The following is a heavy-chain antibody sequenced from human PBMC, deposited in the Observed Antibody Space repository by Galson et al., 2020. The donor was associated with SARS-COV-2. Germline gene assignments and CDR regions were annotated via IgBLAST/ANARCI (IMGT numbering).Heavy chain of an antibody. J-gene: IGHJ6*02. D-gene: IGHD3-16*01. Sequence: GGSLRLSCVASGFTFSSYAMHWVRQATGKGLEWVAVISYDGSNKYYAGSVKGRFTISRDNSKNTLYLQMNSLRAEDTAVYYCARDLIANYGMDVWGQGTTVTVSS. CDR3: ARDLIANYGMDV. V-gene: IGHV3-30-3*01. CDR2: ISYDGSNK. CDR1: GFTFSSYA.